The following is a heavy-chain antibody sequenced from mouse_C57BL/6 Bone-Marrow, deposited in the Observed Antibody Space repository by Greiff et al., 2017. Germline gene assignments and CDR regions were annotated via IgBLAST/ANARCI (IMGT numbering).Heavy chain of an antibody. J-gene: IGHJ1*03. D-gene: IGHD2-3*01. CDR2: INPNNGGT. V-gene: IGHV1-22*01. Sequence: VQLQQSGPELVKPGASVKMSCKASGFTFTDYNMHWVKQSHGKSLEWIGYINPNNGGTSYNQKFKGKATLTVNKSSSTAYMELRSLTSEDSAVYYCAREGDGYSWYFDVWGTGTTVTVSS. CDR3: AREGDGYSWYFDV. CDR1: GFTFTDYN.